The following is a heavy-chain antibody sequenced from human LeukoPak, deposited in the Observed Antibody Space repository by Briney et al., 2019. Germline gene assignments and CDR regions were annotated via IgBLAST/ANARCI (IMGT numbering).Heavy chain of an antibody. J-gene: IGHJ3*02. D-gene: IGHD5-12*01. Sequence: TGGSLRLSCAASGFTFSSSVMTWVRQAPGKGLEWVSTISGSGGTTYYADSVKGRFTISRDNSKNTLYLEMDSLRADDTAVYSCPKDPPSVVANAFHIWGQGTMVTVSS. CDR1: GFTFSSSV. V-gene: IGHV3-23*01. CDR3: PKDPPSVVANAFHI. CDR2: ISGSGGTT.